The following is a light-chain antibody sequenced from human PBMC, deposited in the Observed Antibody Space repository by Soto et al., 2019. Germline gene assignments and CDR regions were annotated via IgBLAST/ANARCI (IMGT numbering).Light chain of an antibody. Sequence: ILMTQSPATVSVSPGECAALSCRASQNIYYNVAWYQHRPGQAPRLLIYRASTRAPGVPARFSGSGSGTEFTLTISSLQPEDFTVYSCLQYHNLWAFGQGTKVAI. J-gene: IGKJ1*01. V-gene: IGKV3-15*01. CDR1: QNIYYN. CDR3: LQYHNLWA. CDR2: RAS.